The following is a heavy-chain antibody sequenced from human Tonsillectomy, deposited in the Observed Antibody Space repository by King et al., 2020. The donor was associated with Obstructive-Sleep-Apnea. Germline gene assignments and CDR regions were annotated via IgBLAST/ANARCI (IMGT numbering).Heavy chain of an antibody. D-gene: IGHD4-23*01. CDR3: ARDRGSGGNNNWFDP. J-gene: IGHJ5*02. CDR2: ISSSSSTI. V-gene: IGHV3-48*04. CDR1: GFTFSSYS. Sequence: VQLVESGGGLVQPGGSLRLSCAASGFTFSSYSMNWVRQAPGKGLEWVSYISSSSSTIYYADSVKGRFTISRDNAKNSLYLQMNSLRAEDTAVYYCARDRGSGGNNNWFDPWGQGTLVTVSS.